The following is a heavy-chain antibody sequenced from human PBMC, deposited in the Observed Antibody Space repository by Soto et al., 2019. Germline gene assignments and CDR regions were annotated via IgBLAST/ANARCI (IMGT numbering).Heavy chain of an antibody. D-gene: IGHD6-13*01. Sequence: PSETLSLTCTVSGGSISSYYWSWIRQPPGNGLYCIGYIYYSVITNXXPSLKSRXXISVDTSKNHXSLKLXPVTAASTAVYYCARGERQQHRDYWCQGTLVTDSS. V-gene: IGHV4-59*08. CDR3: ARGERQQHRDY. J-gene: IGHJ4*02. CDR1: GGSISSYY. CDR2: IYYSVIT.